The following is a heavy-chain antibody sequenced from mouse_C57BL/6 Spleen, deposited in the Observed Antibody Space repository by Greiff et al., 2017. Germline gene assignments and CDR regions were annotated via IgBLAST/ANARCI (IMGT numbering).Heavy chain of an antibody. Sequence: QVQLKESGAELARPGASVKMSCKASGYTFTSYTMHWVKQRPGQGLEWIGYINPSSGYTKYNQKFKDKATLTADKSSSTAYMQLSSLTSEDSAVYYRAGYLYAMDYWGQGTSVTVSS. CDR2: INPSSGYT. V-gene: IGHV1-4*01. D-gene: IGHD2-2*01. CDR3: AGYLYAMDY. CDR1: GYTFTSYT. J-gene: IGHJ4*01.